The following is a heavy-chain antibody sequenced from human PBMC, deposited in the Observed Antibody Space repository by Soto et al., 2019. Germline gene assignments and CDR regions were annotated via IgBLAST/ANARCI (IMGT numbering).Heavy chain of an antibody. V-gene: IGHV4-31*03. CDR1: GGSISSGGYY. Sequence: QVQLQESGPGLVKPSQTLSLTCTVSGGSISSGGYYWGWIRQHPGKGLEWIGYIYYSGSTYYNPSLKSRVTISVDTSKNQFSLKLSSVTAADTAVYYCTRGLSNPGWFDPWGQGTLVTVSS. CDR2: IYYSGST. D-gene: IGHD4-4*01. J-gene: IGHJ5*02. CDR3: TRGLSNPGWFDP.